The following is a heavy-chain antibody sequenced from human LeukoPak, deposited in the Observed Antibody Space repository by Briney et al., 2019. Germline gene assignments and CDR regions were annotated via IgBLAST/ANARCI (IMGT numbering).Heavy chain of an antibody. D-gene: IGHD6-19*01. Sequence: PGGSLRLSCAASGFTFSSYAMHWVRQAPGKGLEWVAVISYDGSNKYYADSVKGRFTISRDNSKNTLYLQMNSLRAEDTAVYYCAAGSGWSLGWGQGTLVTVSS. J-gene: IGHJ1*01. CDR1: GFTFSSYA. CDR3: AAGSGWSLG. V-gene: IGHV3-30-3*01. CDR2: ISYDGSNK.